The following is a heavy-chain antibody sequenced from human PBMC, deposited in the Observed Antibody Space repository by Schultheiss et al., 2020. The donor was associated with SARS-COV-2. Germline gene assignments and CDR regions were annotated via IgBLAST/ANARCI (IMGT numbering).Heavy chain of an antibody. CDR3: ARFYLEGYSSSWYSHFDP. D-gene: IGHD6-13*01. Sequence: SETLSLTCTVSGGSISSGGYYWSWIRQPAGKGLEWIGRIYTSGSTNYNPSLKSRVTISVDTSKNQFSLKLSSVTAADTAVYYCARFYLEGYSSSWYSHFDPWGQGTLVTVSS. V-gene: IGHV4-61*02. J-gene: IGHJ5*02. CDR2: IYTSGST. CDR1: GGSISSGGYY.